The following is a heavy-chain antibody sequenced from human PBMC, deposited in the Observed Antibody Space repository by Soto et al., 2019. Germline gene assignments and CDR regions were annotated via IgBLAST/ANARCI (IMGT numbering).Heavy chain of an antibody. Sequence: GSLRLSCAASVFTFSSDAMSWVRQAPVRGLEWVSAISGSGGSTYYADSVKGRFTISRDNSKNTLYLQMNSLRAEDTAVYYCARDNRYPIFGNRFGMDVWGQGTTVTVSS. J-gene: IGHJ6*02. V-gene: IGHV3-23*01. CDR2: ISGSGGST. D-gene: IGHD3-3*01. CDR3: ARDNRYPIFGNRFGMDV. CDR1: VFTFSSDA.